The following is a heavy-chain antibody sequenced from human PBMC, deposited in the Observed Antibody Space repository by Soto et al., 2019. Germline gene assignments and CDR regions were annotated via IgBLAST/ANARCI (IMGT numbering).Heavy chain of an antibody. CDR3: AKAVLELLFRGSYGMDV. CDR1: GFTFSSYG. CDR2: ISYDGSNK. J-gene: IGHJ6*02. D-gene: IGHD3-3*01. V-gene: IGHV3-30*18. Sequence: QVQLVESGGGVVQPGRSLRLSYAGSGFTFSSYGMQWVRQAPGMGLEWVAVISYDGSNKYYADSVKGRFTISRDNSKNALYLQMNSLRAEDTAVYYCAKAVLELLFRGSYGMDVCGHGTTVTVSS.